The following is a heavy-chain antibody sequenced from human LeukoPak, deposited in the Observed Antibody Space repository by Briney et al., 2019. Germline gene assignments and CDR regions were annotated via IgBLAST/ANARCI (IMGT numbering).Heavy chain of an antibody. V-gene: IGHV3-7*01. J-gene: IGHJ4*02. D-gene: IGHD3-16*01. CDR3: TADALGY. CDR1: GFSFSSYW. CDR2: IKPDGSDR. Sequence: GGSLRLSCAASGFSFSSYWMNWVRQAPGKGLEWVANIKPDGSDRYYVDSVKGRFTISRDNAKNSLYLQMNSLRAEDTAVYYCTADALGYWGRGTLINVSS.